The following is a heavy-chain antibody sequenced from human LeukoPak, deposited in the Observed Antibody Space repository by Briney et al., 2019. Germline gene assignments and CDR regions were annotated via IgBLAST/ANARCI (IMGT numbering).Heavy chain of an antibody. CDR1: GFTFSDYY. CDR3: ARERGYSSSWYRLDY. D-gene: IGHD6-13*01. J-gene: IGHJ4*02. CDR2: ISSSSYT. V-gene: IGHV3-11*06. Sequence: PGGSLRLSWAASGFTFSDYYMSWIRQAPGKGLGWVSYISSSSYTNYADSVKGRFTISRDNAKNSLYLQMNSLRAEDTAVYYCARERGYSSSWYRLDYWGQGTLVTVSS.